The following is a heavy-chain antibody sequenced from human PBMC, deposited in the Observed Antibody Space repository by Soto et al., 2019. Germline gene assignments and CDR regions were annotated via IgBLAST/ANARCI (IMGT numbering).Heavy chain of an antibody. CDR2: IHHSGNT. CDR3: ARTRLRGWFDP. Sequence: QLQLQESGSGLVKPSQTLSLTCAVSGGSISSDTYSWSWIRQPPGKGLEWVGYIHHSGNTYFNPSLQGRVTMSVDTSKNQLSLELTSVSAADTAVYYCARTRLRGWFDPWGQGTLVTVSS. J-gene: IGHJ5*02. D-gene: IGHD2-15*01. CDR1: GGSISSDTYS. V-gene: IGHV4-30-2*01.